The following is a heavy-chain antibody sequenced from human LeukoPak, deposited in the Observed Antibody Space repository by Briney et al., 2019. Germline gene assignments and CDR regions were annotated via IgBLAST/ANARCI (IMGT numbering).Heavy chain of an antibody. CDR2: IYPGDSDT. CDR1: GYSFTYYW. J-gene: IGHJ4*02. D-gene: IGHD1-1*01. V-gene: IGHV5-51*01. Sequence: GESLKISCKGSGYSFTYYWIGWVRQLPGKGLEWMGIIYPGDSDTRYRPSFQGQVTISVDKSISTAYLQWSSLKASDTAMYYCARQDGNSKYYFDYWGQGTPVTVSS. CDR3: ARQDGNSKYYFDY.